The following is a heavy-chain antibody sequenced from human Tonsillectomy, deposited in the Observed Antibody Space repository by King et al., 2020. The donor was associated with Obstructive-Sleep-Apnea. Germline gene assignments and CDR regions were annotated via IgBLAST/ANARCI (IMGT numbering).Heavy chain of an antibody. CDR2: ISGYNGDT. V-gene: IGHV1-18*04. D-gene: IGHD6-19*01. J-gene: IGHJ4*02. CDR1: GYTFTNYV. Sequence: QLVQSGAEVKKPGASVKVSCKASGYTFTNYVISWVRQTPGQGLEWMGWISGYNGDTNYAQNLQGRVTMTTDTSTSTAYMDLRSLTSDDTAVYYCARGRASSGSYYYPDYWGQGTLVTVSS. CDR3: ARGRASSGSYYYPDY.